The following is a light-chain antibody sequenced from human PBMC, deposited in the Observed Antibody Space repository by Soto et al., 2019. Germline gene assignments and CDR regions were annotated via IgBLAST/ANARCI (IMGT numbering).Light chain of an antibody. V-gene: IGKV3-20*01. Sequence: IVLPQSHCTLSLSPGERSTLSCMASQSVSSSYLAWYQQKPGQAPRLLIYGASSRATGIPDRFSGSGSGTDFTLTISRLEPEDFAVYYCQHYGSSWTFGQGTKVDIK. CDR2: GAS. J-gene: IGKJ1*01. CDR3: QHYGSSWT. CDR1: QSVSSSY.